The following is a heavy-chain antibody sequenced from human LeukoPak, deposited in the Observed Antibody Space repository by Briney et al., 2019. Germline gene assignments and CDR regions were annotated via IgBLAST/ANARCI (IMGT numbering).Heavy chain of an antibody. CDR1: GYTFTGYD. V-gene: IGHV1-8*03. CDR2: MNPNSGNT. Sequence: ASVTVSCTASGYTFTGYDINWVRQATGQGLEWMGWMNPNSGNTGYAQKFQGRVTITRNTSISTAYMELSSLRSEDTAVYYCARGLHPTYYDFWSGYPTDAFDIWGQGTMVTVSS. D-gene: IGHD3-3*01. J-gene: IGHJ3*02. CDR3: ARGLHPTYYDFWSGYPTDAFDI.